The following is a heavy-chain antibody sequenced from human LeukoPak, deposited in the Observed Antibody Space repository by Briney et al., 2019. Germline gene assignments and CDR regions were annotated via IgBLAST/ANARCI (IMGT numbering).Heavy chain of an antibody. D-gene: IGHD3-3*01. V-gene: IGHV4-61*02. CDR3: GREPAGVFLVDY. CDR2: IYTSGST. CDR1: GGSIGSGSYY. J-gene: IGHJ4*02. Sequence: SETLSLTSTVSGGSIGSGSYYWSWIRQPAGKGLEWIGRIYTSGSTNYNPSLKSRVTMSADTSKNQFSLKLTSVTAADTAVYYCGREPAGVFLVDYWGQGILVIVSS.